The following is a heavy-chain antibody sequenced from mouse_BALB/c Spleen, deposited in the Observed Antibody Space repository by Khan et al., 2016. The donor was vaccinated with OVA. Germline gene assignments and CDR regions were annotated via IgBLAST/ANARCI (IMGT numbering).Heavy chain of an antibody. V-gene: IGHV8-11*01. D-gene: IGHD2-10*01. Sequence: QVTLKESGPGILQPSQTLSLTCSFTGFSLSTYGIGVGWIRQPSGKGLEWLAHIWWNNNKYYNTALKSRLTISKDTSNNQVFLKIASVDTADTASYYCARSPTYYGTYDLSYYFDYWGHGTTLTVSS. CDR1: GFSLSTYGIG. CDR3: ARSPTYYGTYDLSYYFDY. J-gene: IGHJ2*01. CDR2: IWWNNNK.